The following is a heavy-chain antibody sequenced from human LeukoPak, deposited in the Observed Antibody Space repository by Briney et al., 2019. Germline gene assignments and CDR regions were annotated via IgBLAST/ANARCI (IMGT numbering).Heavy chain of an antibody. CDR2: IYYSGST. CDR3: ARVVVVPANWFDP. V-gene: IGHV4-31*03. Sequence: SQTLSLTCTVSGGSISSGGYYWSWIRQHPGKGLEWIGYIYYSGSTYYDPSLKSRVTISVDTSKNQFSLKLSSVTAADTAVYYCARVVVVPANWFDPWGQGTLVTVSS. CDR1: GGSISSGGYY. D-gene: IGHD2-2*01. J-gene: IGHJ5*02.